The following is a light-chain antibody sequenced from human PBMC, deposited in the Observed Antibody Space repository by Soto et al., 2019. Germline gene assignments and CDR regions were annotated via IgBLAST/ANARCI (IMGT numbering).Light chain of an antibody. CDR3: QHYNSYSEA. CDR1: QTISSW. CDR2: KAS. J-gene: IGKJ1*01. V-gene: IGKV1-5*03. Sequence: DIQMTQSPSTVSGSVGDRVTITCRASQTISSWLAWYQQKPGKAPKLLIYKASTLKSGVPSRFSGSGSGTEFTLTISSLQPDDFATYYCQHYNSYSEAFGQGTNVDIK.